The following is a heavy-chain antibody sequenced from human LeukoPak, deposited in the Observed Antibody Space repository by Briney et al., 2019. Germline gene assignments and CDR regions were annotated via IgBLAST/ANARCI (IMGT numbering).Heavy chain of an antibody. CDR3: VTQWDY. Sequence: GGSLRLSCAASGFSFSSYDMHWVRQVPGKGLVWVARIDSDGSGTSYADSVKGQFTISRDNAKNTLYLQMNSLRADDTAVYYCVTQWDYWGQGTLVTVSS. J-gene: IGHJ4*02. CDR1: GFSFSSYD. D-gene: IGHD2-8*01. CDR2: IDSDGSGT. V-gene: IGHV3-74*01.